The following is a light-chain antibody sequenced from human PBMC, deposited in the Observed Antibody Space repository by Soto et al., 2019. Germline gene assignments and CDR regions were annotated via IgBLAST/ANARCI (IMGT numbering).Light chain of an antibody. CDR2: GAS. CDR1: QSVSNNY. J-gene: IGKJ5*01. CDR3: QQRSNWPIT. Sequence: EIVLTQSPGTLSLSAGERATLSCRASQSVSNNYLAWYQQKPGQAPRLLIYGASNRATGIPDRFSGSGSGTDFTLTISSLEPEDFAVYYCQQRSNWPITFGQGTRLEIK. V-gene: IGKV3D-20*02.